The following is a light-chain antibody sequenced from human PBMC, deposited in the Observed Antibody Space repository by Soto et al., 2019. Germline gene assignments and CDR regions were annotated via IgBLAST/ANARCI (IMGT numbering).Light chain of an antibody. CDR2: RNN. CDR3: AAWDDSLSVV. Sequence: QSVLTQPPSASGTPGQRVTISCSGSSSNIGSNYADWYQQLPGTAPKLLIYRNNKRPSGVPDRFSGSKSGTSASLAISGLRSEDEADYYCAAWDDSLSVVFGGGTKVTVL. J-gene: IGLJ2*01. V-gene: IGLV1-47*01. CDR1: SSNIGSNY.